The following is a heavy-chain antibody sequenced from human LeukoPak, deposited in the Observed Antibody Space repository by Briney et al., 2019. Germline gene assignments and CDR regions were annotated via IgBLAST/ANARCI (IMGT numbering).Heavy chain of an antibody. D-gene: IGHD3-22*01. Sequence: ASVKVYCKASGYSFTGYYIHWVRQAPGQGLEWRGWVSPNSGGTNFAQNFQDRVTMTRDTSISTGYMELSRLRSDDTAVYYCAREYSDSSGYTLPFDIWGQGTMVTVSS. CDR1: GYSFTGYY. V-gene: IGHV1-2*02. CDR3: AREYSDSSGYTLPFDI. J-gene: IGHJ3*02. CDR2: VSPNSGGT.